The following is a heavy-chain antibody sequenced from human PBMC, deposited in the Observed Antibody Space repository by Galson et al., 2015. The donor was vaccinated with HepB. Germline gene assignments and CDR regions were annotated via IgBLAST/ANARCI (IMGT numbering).Heavy chain of an antibody. CDR2: IIPIFGTA. J-gene: IGHJ4*02. Sequence: SVTVSCKASGGTFNTYAISWVRQAPGQGLEWMGGIIPIFGTANYAQKFQGRVTITADKSTSTAYMELSSLRSEDTAVYYCARGGSSSFRYFDYWGRGTLVTVSS. V-gene: IGHV1-69*06. D-gene: IGHD6-6*01. CDR3: ARGGSSSFRYFDY. CDR1: GGTFNTYA.